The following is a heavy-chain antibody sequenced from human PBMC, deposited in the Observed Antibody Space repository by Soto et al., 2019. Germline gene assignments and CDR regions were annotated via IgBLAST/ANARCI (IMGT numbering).Heavy chain of an antibody. CDR3: AGLFLWFGEPYYFDY. CDR1: GGSISSSSYY. Sequence: QLQLQESGPGLVKPSETLSLTCTVSGGSISSSSYYWGWIRQPPGKGLEWIGSIYYSGSTYYNPSLNSRVTISVDTSKNQFSLKLSSVTAADTAVYYCAGLFLWFGEPYYFDYWGQGTLVTVSS. V-gene: IGHV4-39*01. CDR2: IYYSGST. D-gene: IGHD3-10*01. J-gene: IGHJ4*02.